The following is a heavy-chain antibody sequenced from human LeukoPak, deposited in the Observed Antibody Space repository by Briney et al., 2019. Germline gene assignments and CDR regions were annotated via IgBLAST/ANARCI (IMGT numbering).Heavy chain of an antibody. CDR3: ARDRGSGSSDI. CDR1: GFTFSNYW. Sequence: PGGSLRLSCAASGFTFSNYWMHWARQAPGKGLVWVSVINSDGSTTSHADSVKGRSTISRDNAKNTLYLQMKSLRAEETAVYYCARDRGSGSSDIWGQGTMVTVSS. J-gene: IGHJ3*02. D-gene: IGHD3-10*01. CDR2: INSDGSTT. V-gene: IGHV3-74*01.